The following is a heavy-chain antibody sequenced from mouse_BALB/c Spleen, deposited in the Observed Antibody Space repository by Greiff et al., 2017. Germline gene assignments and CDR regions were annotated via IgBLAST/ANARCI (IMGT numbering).Heavy chain of an antibody. CDR1: GYTFTSYT. CDR2: INPSSGYT. Sequence: VKLMESGAELARPGASVKMSCKASGYTFTSYTMHWVKQRPGQGLEWIGYINPSSGYTNYNQKFKDKATLTADKSSSTAYMQLSSLTSEDSAVYYCARDGAMDYWGQGTSVTVSS. CDR3: ARDGAMDY. V-gene: IGHV1-4*01. D-gene: IGHD2-3*01. J-gene: IGHJ4*01.